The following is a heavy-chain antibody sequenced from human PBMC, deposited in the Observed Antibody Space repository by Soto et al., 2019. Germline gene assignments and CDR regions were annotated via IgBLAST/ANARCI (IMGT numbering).Heavy chain of an antibody. CDR3: ARGQVPEFLGVDITDYYYGMDV. Sequence: SGKVSCKASGGTFSSYAIGWVRQAPGQGLEWMGGIIPIFGTANYAQKFQGRVTITAHQFTSTAYMEIGGLRSEDTAVYYCARGQVPEFLGVDITDYYYGMDVWGHGTTVTDSS. J-gene: IGHJ6*02. D-gene: IGHD3-16*01. CDR1: GGTFSSYA. V-gene: IGHV1-69*13. CDR2: IIPIFGTA.